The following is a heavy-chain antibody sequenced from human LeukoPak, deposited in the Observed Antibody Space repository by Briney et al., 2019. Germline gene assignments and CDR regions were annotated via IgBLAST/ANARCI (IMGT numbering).Heavy chain of an antibody. CDR3: ARLYSGMDV. J-gene: IGHJ6*04. Sequence: PGGSLRLSCAASGFTFSSYVMNWVRQAPGKGLEWVSAVSGSGGSTYYADSVKGRFTISRDNSKNTLYLQMNSLRAEDTAVYYCARLYSGMDVWGKGTTVTISS. V-gene: IGHV3-23*01. CDR2: VSGSGGST. CDR1: GFTFSSYV. D-gene: IGHD2-2*02.